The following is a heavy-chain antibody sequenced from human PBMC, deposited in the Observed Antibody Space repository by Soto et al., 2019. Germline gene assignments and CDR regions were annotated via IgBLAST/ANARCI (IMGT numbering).Heavy chain of an antibody. J-gene: IGHJ5*02. CDR2: ISYDGSNK. CDR1: GFTFSSYA. V-gene: IGHV3-30-3*01. Sequence: GGSLRLSCAASGFTFSSYAMHWVRQAPGKGLEWVAVISYDGSNKYYADSVKGRFTISRDNSKNTLYLQMNSLRAEDTAVYYCARSGDGYNFVFDPWGQGTLVTVSS. CDR3: ARSGDGYNFVFDP. D-gene: IGHD5-12*01.